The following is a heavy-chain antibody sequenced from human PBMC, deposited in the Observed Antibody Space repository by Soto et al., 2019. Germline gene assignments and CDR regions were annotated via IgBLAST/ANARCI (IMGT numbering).Heavy chain of an antibody. CDR1: GYSFTSYW. V-gene: IGHV5-51*01. J-gene: IGHJ6*02. CDR2: IYPGDSDT. Sequence: PGESLKISCKGSGYSFTSYWIGWVRQMPGKGLEWMGIIYPGDSDTRYSPSFQGQVTISADKSISTAYLQWSSLKASDTAMYYCASHSSPSGYYYYGMDVWGQGTTVTVSS. CDR3: ASHSSPSGYYYYGMDV. D-gene: IGHD6-13*01.